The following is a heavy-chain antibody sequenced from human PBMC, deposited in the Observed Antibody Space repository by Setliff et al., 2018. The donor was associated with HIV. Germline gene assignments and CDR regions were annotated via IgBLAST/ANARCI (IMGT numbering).Heavy chain of an antibody. V-gene: IGHV3-30*02. CDR1: GFTISVYN. J-gene: IGHJ3*02. D-gene: IGHD1-26*01. CDR2: IAFDGSNR. CDR3: VKDRGSGSFAFDI. Sequence: GGSLRLSCVASGFTISVYNMHWVRQIPGKGLEWVAFIAFDGSNRYYIDSRKGRFTISRDNPKKTVYLQINSLRVEDTAVYYCVKDRGSGSFAFDIWGQGTLVTVSS.